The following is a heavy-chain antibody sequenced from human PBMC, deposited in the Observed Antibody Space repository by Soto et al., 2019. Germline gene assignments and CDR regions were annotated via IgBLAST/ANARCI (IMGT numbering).Heavy chain of an antibody. CDR2: INAGNGHT. Sequence: QVQLVQSGAEVKKPGASVKVSCKASGYTFSNYLLHWVRQAPGQGLEWMGWINAGNGHTKYSPKFQGRVTFTRDPPATTAYMELSSLRSADTAVYYCASPAYGSGRYYWGQGTLVTVSS. CDR1: GYTFSNYL. CDR3: ASPAYGSGRYY. V-gene: IGHV1-3*01. D-gene: IGHD3-10*01. J-gene: IGHJ4*02.